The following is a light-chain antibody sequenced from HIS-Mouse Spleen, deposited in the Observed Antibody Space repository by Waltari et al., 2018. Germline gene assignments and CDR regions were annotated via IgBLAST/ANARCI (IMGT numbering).Light chain of an antibody. CDR1: QSISSY. CDR3: HQSYSTSWT. Sequence: DIQMTQSPSSLSASVGDRVTITCRASQSISSYLNWYQRKPGKAPKLLIYAASSLQSGVPSRFSGSGSGTDFTLTISRLQPEDFATYYCHQSYSTSWTFGQGTKVEIK. CDR2: AAS. V-gene: IGKV1-39*01. J-gene: IGKJ1*01.